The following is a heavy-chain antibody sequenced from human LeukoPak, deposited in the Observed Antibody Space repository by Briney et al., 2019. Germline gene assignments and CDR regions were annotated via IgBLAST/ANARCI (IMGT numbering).Heavy chain of an antibody. CDR3: ARIRGASANWFDP. V-gene: IGHV1-69*06. Sequence: SVKVSCKASGGTFSSYAISWVRQAPGQGLEWMGGIIPIFGTANYAQKFQGRVTITADKSTSTAYMELSSLRSEDTAVYYCARIRGASANWFDPWGQGTLVTVSS. D-gene: IGHD4/OR15-4a*01. CDR2: IIPIFGTA. CDR1: GGTFSSYA. J-gene: IGHJ5*02.